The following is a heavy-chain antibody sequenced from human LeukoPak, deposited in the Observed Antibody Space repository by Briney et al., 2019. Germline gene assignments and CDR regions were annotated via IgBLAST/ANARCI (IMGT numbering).Heavy chain of an antibody. CDR1: ISRGDYY. J-gene: IGHJ4*02. CDR3: ARGRDMSGYYYSFDY. CDR2: IYYSGTT. V-gene: IGHV4-30-4*01. Sequence: SQTLSLTCTAISRGDYYWRWIRQPPGKGLEWIGYIYYSGTTYYNPSLKSRVTISLDTSKNQLSLKLSSVTAADTAVYHCARGRDMSGYYYSFDYWGQGALASVSS. D-gene: IGHD3-22*01.